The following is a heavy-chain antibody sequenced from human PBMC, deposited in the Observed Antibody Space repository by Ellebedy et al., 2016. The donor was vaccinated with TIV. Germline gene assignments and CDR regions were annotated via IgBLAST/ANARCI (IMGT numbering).Heavy chain of an antibody. CDR1: GGSLSDNY. CDR2: LYYTGST. J-gene: IGHJ3*01. D-gene: IGHD3-10*01. Sequence: GSLRLSCAVSGGSLSDNYWTWIRQPPGKGLEWIGYLYYTGSTNYNPSLKSRVTISANTPRNPFSLKLNSVTAADQAVYYCVSSVSVDAFDLWGQGTMVTVSS. CDR3: VSSVSVDAFDL. V-gene: IGHV4-59*01.